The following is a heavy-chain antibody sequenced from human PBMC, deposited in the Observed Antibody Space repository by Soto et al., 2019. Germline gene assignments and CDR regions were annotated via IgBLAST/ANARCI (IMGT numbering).Heavy chain of an antibody. D-gene: IGHD3-22*01. Sequence: TVSGGNSVNLGYSWSWNRQHPGQGLEWIGYIYYSGSTYYNPSLKSRVTISVDTSKNQFSLKLSSVTAADTAVSYCARDQGYYDSSGDKYNWFDPWGQGTLVTVSA. CDR3: ARDQGYYDSSGDKYNWFDP. J-gene: IGHJ5*02. CDR1: GGNSVNLGYS. CDR2: IYYSGST. V-gene: IGHV4-31*02.